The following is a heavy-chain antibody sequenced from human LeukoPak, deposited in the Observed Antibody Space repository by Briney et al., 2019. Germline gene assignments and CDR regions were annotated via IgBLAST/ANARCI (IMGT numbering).Heavy chain of an antibody. Sequence: GGSLRLSCAASGFTFQNYAMSWVRQAPGKGLEWASSISGSGPSTDYADSVKGRFTISRDKSKNTLYLQMNSLRAEDTAVYYCARLPTFYYDSSHYHYDYWCQGTLVTVSS. V-gene: IGHV3-23*01. CDR1: GFTFQNYA. CDR3: ARLPTFYYDSSHYHYDY. J-gene: IGHJ4*02. CDR2: ISGSGPST. D-gene: IGHD3-22*01.